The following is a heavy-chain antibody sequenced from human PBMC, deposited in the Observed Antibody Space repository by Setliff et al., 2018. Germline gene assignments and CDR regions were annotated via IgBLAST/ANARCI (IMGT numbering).Heavy chain of an antibody. CDR3: ARDRDVSTIFGVVIPAASGLGY. V-gene: IGHV1-2*02. D-gene: IGHD3-3*01. CDR2: INPDSGAT. Sequence: GASVKVSCKASGYTFTAYYMHWVRQAPGQGPEWMGWINPDSGATNFAQKFQGRVTMTRDTSTTTAYMDLNSLRSDDTATYFCARDRDVSTIFGVVIPAASGLGYWGQGILVTVSS. J-gene: IGHJ4*02. CDR1: GYTFTAYY.